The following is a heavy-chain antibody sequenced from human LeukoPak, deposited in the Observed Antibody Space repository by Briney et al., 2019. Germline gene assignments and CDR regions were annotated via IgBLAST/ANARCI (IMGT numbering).Heavy chain of an antibody. V-gene: IGHV3-74*01. Sequence: QPGRSLRLSCAASEFTINNYWMHWVRQAPGEWLVWVSRINSDGSTTNYAGSVKGRFTISRDNAKNTLYLQMNSLQAEDTGVYYCTRGNSGYGNFDCWGQGTLVSVSS. CDR2: INSDGSTT. D-gene: IGHD3-9*01. J-gene: IGHJ4*02. CDR3: TRGNSGYGNFDC. CDR1: EFTINNYW.